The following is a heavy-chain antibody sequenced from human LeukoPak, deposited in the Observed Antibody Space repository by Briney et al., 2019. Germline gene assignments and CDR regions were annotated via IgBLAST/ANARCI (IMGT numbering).Heavy chain of an antibody. J-gene: IGHJ5*02. Sequence: ASVKVSSKASGYTFTSYGISWVRQAPGQGLEWMGWISAYNGNTNYAQKLQGRVTMTTDTSTSTAYMELRSLRSDDTAVYYCAEGAVRDIQWWFDPWGQGTLVTVSS. CDR3: AEGAVRDIQWWFDP. CDR2: ISAYNGNT. CDR1: GYTFTSYG. V-gene: IGHV1-18*01. D-gene: IGHD5-12*01.